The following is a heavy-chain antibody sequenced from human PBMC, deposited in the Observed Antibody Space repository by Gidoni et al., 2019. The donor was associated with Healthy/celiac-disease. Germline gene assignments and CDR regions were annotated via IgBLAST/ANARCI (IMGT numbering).Heavy chain of an antibody. CDR3: ARGSRFLVHYYGMDV. CDR2: INAGNGNT. V-gene: IGHV1-3*01. CDR1: GYTFTSYA. J-gene: IGHJ6*02. D-gene: IGHD3-3*01. Sequence: QVQLVQSGAEVKKPGASVKVSCKASGYTFTSYAMHWVRQAPGQRLEWMGWINAGNGNTKYSQKFQGRVTITRDTSASTAYMELSSLRSEDTAVYYCARGSRFLVHYYGMDVWGQGTTVTVSS.